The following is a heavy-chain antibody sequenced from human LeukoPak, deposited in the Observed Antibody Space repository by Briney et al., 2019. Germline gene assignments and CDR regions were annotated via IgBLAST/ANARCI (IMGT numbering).Heavy chain of an antibody. J-gene: IGHJ6*04. Sequence: SETLSLTCAVYGGSFSGYYWSWIRQPPGKGLEWIGEINHSGSTNYNPSLKSRVTISVDTSKNQFSLKLSSVTAADTAVYYCARRGMGYSGSYSARMDVWGKGTTVTVSS. CDR3: ARRGMGYSGSYSARMDV. CDR1: GGSFSGYY. D-gene: IGHD1-26*01. CDR2: INHSGST. V-gene: IGHV4-34*01.